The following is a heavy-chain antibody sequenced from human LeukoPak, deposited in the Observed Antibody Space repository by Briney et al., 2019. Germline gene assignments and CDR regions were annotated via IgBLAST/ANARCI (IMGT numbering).Heavy chain of an antibody. J-gene: IGHJ4*02. CDR2: IKQDGSEK. Sequence: GGSLRLSCAASGFTFSSYWMSWVRQAPGKGLEWVANIKQDGSEKYYVDSVKGRFTISRDNAKNSLYLQMNSLRAEDTAVYYCARDSKPSGWYLGDYWGQGTLVTVSS. CDR1: GFTFSSYW. CDR3: ARDSKPSGWYLGDY. D-gene: IGHD6-19*01. V-gene: IGHV3-7*01.